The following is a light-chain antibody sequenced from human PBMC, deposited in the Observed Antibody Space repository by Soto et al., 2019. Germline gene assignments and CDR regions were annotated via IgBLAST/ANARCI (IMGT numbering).Light chain of an antibody. CDR2: EVD. V-gene: IGLV2-8*01. CDR3: SSFVAGSSYV. CDR1: SSDVGGFNY. Sequence: ALTQPPSASGSPGQSVTISCTGTSSDVGGFNYVSWYQHHPGKVPKFMIYEVDKRPSGVPDRFSGSKSGNTAYLTISGLQAEDEADYFCSSFVAGSSYVFGTGTKVTVL. J-gene: IGLJ1*01.